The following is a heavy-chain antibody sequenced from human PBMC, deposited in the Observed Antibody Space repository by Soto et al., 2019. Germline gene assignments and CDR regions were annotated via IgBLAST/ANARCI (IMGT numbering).Heavy chain of an antibody. J-gene: IGHJ4*02. CDR3: AKADKYYFDY. V-gene: IGHV3-9*01. CDR1: GFTFDDYA. Sequence: PGGSLRLSCAASGFTFDDYAMHWVRQAPGKGLEWVSGISWNSGSIGYADSVKGRFTISRDNPKNSLYLQMNSLRAEDTALYYCAKADKYYFDYWGQGTLVTVSS. CDR2: ISWNSGSI.